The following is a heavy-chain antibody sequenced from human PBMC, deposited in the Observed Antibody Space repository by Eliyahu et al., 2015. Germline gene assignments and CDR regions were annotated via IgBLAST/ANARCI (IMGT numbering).Heavy chain of an antibody. V-gene: IGHV1-18*01. CDR1: GXTXNSXG. D-gene: IGHD1-26*01. Sequence: QVQLVQSGAEVKKPGASVKVSCXASGXTXNSXGIXWVRQAPGQGLEWMGWISAYDGDTTYAQKLQGRVSMTTDTSTTTAYMELRSLTFDDTAVYYCARDSLGCATTACYRGWLDPWGQGTLVTVSS. CDR2: ISAYDGDT. J-gene: IGHJ5*02. CDR3: ARDSLGCATTACYRGWLDP.